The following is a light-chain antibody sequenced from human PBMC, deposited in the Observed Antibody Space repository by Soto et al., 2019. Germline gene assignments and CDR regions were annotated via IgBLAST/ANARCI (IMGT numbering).Light chain of an antibody. CDR1: QDIRNY. V-gene: IGKV1-33*01. CDR2: DAS. CDR3: QQYDNLLYT. J-gene: IGKJ2*01. Sequence: DIQMTQSPSSLSASVGDRVTITCQASQDIRNYLNWYQQKPGKAPKLLIYDASSLATGVPSRFSGSGSGTEFTFTISSVQPEDIATYYCQQYDNLLYTFGQGTKLEI.